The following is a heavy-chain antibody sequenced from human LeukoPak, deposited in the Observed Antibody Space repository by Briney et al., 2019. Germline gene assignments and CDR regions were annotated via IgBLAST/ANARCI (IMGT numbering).Heavy chain of an antibody. D-gene: IGHD2-2*01. CDR1: GGSISSGDYY. CDR3: ARDQKGQEPAAKGWNYYYYMDV. CDR2: IYYSGST. V-gene: IGHV4-30-4*08. J-gene: IGHJ6*03. Sequence: PSETLSLTCTVSGGSISSGDYYWSWIRQPPGKGLEWIGYIYYSGSTYYNPSLKSRVTISVDTSKNQFSLKLSSVTAADTAVYYCARDQKGQEPAAKGWNYYYYMDVWGKGTTVTVSS.